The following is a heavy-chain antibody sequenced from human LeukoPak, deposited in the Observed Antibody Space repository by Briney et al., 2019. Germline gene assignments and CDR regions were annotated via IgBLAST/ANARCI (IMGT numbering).Heavy chain of an antibody. CDR2: VSYSGGT. J-gene: IGHJ3*02. D-gene: IGHD1-26*01. V-gene: IGHV4-59*08. CDR1: GASISSLY. Sequence: PSETLSLTCTVSGASISSLYWTWIRQPPGKGLEWIGFVSYSGGTNYNPSLKSRLSMSIDTSKNQFSLNLRSVTASDTAVYYCATSIGRKNAFHIWGRGTTVTVSS. CDR3: ATSIGRKNAFHI.